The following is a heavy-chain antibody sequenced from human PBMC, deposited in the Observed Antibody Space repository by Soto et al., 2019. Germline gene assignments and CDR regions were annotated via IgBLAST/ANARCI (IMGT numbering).Heavy chain of an antibody. V-gene: IGHV4-61*01. J-gene: IGHJ6*02. CDR3: ARHVYDFWSGYHYYYGMDV. Sequence: SETLSLTCTVSGGSVSSGSYYWSWIRQPPGKGLEWIGYIYYSGSTNYNPSLKSRVTISVDTSKDQFSLKLGSVTAADTAVYYWARHVYDFWSGYHYYYGMDVWGQGTTVTV. D-gene: IGHD3-3*01. CDR2: IYYSGST. CDR1: GGSVSSGSYY.